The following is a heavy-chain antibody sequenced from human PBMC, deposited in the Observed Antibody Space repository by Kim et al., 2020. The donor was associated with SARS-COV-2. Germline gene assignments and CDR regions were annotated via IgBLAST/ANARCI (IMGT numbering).Heavy chain of an antibody. D-gene: IGHD3-10*01. CDR1: GYTFSGYY. CDR2: INPNSGGT. CDR3: ARAVWFGADFDY. Sequence: ASVKVSCKASGYTFSGYYMHWVRQAPGQGLEWIGLINPNSGGTNYAQKFQGRVTMPRDTSISTAYMELSRLRSDDTAVYYCARAVWFGADFDYWGQGTLVTVSS. V-gene: IGHV1-2*02. J-gene: IGHJ4*02.